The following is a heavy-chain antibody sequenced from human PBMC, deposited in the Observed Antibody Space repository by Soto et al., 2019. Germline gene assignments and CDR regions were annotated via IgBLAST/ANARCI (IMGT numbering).Heavy chain of an antibody. CDR1: GFTFSSYG. CDR3: AKDSWSSGWYLFDY. CDR2: ISYDGSNK. Sequence: GGSLRLSCAASGFTFSSYGMHWVRQAPGKGLEWVAVISYDGSNKYYADSVKGRFTISRDNSKNTLYLQMNSLRAEDTAVYYCAKDSWSSGWYLFDYWGQGTLVTVSS. J-gene: IGHJ4*02. D-gene: IGHD6-19*01. V-gene: IGHV3-30*18.